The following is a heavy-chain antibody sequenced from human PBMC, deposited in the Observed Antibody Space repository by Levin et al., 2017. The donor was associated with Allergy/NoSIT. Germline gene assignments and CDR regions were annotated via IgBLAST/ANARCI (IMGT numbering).Heavy chain of an antibody. V-gene: IGHV4-34*01. Sequence: PSETLSLTCAVYGGSFSGYYWSWIRQSPGKGLEWIGEINHNENTKYNPSLKSRVTISVDTSKNQFSLKLSSVTAADTAVYYCWGGGDTYVRVSWFDPWGQGTLVTVSS. CDR1: GGSFSGYY. CDR3: WGGGDTYVRVSWFDP. CDR2: INHNENT. J-gene: IGHJ5*02. D-gene: IGHD3-16*01.